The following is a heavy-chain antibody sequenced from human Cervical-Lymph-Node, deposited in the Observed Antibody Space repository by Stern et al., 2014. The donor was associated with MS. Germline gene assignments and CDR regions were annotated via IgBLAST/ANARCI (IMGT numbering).Heavy chain of an antibody. Sequence: EVQLVESGAEVKKPGESLKISCKGSGYSFTSYWIGWVRQMPGKGLEWMGIIYPGDSDTRYSPSFQGQVTISADRSISTAYRQWSSLKASDTAMYYCARRITIFGGRGSYYFDYWGQGTLVTVSS. D-gene: IGHD3-3*01. CDR2: IYPGDSDT. J-gene: IGHJ4*02. CDR1: GYSFTSYW. CDR3: ARRITIFGGRGSYYFDY. V-gene: IGHV5-51*01.